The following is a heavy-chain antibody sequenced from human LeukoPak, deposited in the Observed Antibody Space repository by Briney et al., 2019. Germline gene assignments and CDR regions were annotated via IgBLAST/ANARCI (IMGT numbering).Heavy chain of an antibody. V-gene: IGHV3-66*01. Sequence: GGSLRLSCAVSGSIGIDGYMSWVRQAPGKGLEWLSVIYRGGARYYSASVKGRFTISRDSSNNAWHLQLHNLRVEDTAVYYCAGASSDGVIIDATSFDLWGQGTLVIVSS. D-gene: IGHD2-15*01. J-gene: IGHJ4*02. CDR1: GSIGIDGY. CDR3: AGASSDGVIIDATSFDL. CDR2: IYRGGAR.